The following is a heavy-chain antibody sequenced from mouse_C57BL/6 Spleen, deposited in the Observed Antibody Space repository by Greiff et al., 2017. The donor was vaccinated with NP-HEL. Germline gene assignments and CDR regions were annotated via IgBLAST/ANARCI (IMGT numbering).Heavy chain of an antibody. CDR2: ILPGSGST. CDR3: ARRPIYDGYYGARDY. V-gene: IGHV1-9*01. CDR1: GYTFTGYW. D-gene: IGHD2-3*01. J-gene: IGHJ4*01. Sequence: QVQLKESGAELMKPGASVKLSCKATGYTFTGYWIEWVKQRPGHGLEWIGEILPGSGSTNYNEKFKGKATFTADTSSNTAYMQLSSLTTEDSASYYYARRPIYDGYYGARDYGGKGTSDTVSS.